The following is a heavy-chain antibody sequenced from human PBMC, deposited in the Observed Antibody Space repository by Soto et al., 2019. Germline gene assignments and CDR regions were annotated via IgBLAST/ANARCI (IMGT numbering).Heavy chain of an antibody. V-gene: IGHV3-30-3*01. CDR2: ISYDGSNK. Sequence: VQLVESGGGVVQPGRSLRLSCAASGFTFSSYAMHWVRQAPGKGLEWVAVISYDGSNKYYADSVKGRFTISRDNSKNTLYLQMNSLRAEDTAVYYCARGDYILTGYHPLSADFDYWGQGTLVTVSS. J-gene: IGHJ4*02. CDR3: ARGDYILTGYHPLSADFDY. CDR1: GFTFSSYA. D-gene: IGHD3-9*01.